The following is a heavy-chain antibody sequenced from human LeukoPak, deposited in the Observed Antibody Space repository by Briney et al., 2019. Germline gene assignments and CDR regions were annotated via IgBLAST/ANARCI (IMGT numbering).Heavy chain of an antibody. CDR3: VREEGYDSSGYFPFDY. CDR2: INPNSGGT. V-gene: IGHV1-2*02. Sequence: ASVKVSCKASGYTFTGYYMHWVRQAPGQGLEWMGWINPNSGGTNYAQKFQGGVTMTRDTSISTAYMELSRLRSDDAAVYYCVREEGYDSSGYFPFDYWGQGTLVTVSS. CDR1: GYTFTGYY. D-gene: IGHD3-22*01. J-gene: IGHJ4*02.